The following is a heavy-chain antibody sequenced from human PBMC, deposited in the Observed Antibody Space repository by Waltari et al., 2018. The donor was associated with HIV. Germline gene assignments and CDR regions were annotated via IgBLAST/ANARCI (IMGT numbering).Heavy chain of an antibody. CDR2: INSDGSST. J-gene: IGHJ4*02. V-gene: IGHV3-74*01. CDR1: GFTFSSYW. CDR3: ASLYNYVWGSPPPFDY. D-gene: IGHD3-16*01. Sequence: EVQLVESGGGLVQTGGSLRLSCAASGFTFSSYWMHWVHQAPGKGLVWVSRINSDGSSTNYADSVKGRFTISRDNAKNTVYLQMNSLRAEDTALYYCASLYNYVWGSPPPFDYWGQGTLVTVSS.